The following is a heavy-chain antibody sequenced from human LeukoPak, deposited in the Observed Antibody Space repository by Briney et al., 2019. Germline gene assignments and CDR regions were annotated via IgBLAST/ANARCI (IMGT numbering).Heavy chain of an antibody. J-gene: IGHJ4*02. V-gene: IGHV4-30-4*01. Sequence: SETLSLTCTVSGGSISSGDYYWSWIRQPPGKGLEWIGYIYYSGSTYYNPSLKSRVTISVDTSKNQFSLKLSSVTAADTAVYYCSSGSYYKGTGYWGQGTLVTVSS. D-gene: IGHD3-10*01. CDR3: SSGSYYKGTGY. CDR2: IYYSGST. CDR1: GGSISSGDYY.